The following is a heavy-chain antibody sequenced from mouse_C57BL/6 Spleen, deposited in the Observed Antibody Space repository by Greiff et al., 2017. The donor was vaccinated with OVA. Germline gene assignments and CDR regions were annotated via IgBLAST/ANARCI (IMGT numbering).Heavy chain of an antibody. D-gene: IGHD2-5*01. J-gene: IGHJ4*01. Sequence: QVQLQQSGPELVKPGASVKISCKASGYAFSSSWMNWVKQRPGQGLEWIGRIYPGDGDTNYNGKFKGKATLTADKSSSTAYMQLSSLTSEDSADYSGASGYSNHYYAMDYWGQGTSVTVSS. CDR1: GYAFSSSW. CDR2: IYPGDGDT. V-gene: IGHV1-82*01. CDR3: ASGYSNHYYAMDY.